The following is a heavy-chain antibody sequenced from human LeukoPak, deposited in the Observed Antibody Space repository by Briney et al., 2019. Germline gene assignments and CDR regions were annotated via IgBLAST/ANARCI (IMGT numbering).Heavy chain of an antibody. V-gene: IGHV3-53*01. CDR1: GFTVSSNS. CDR2: IYSGGNT. CDR3: ARRAGEYSHPYDY. D-gene: IGHD4-17*01. J-gene: IGHJ4*02. Sequence: GGSLRLSCTVSGFTVSSNSMSWVRQAPGKGLEWVSFIYSGGNTHYSDSVKGRFTISRDNSKNTLYLQMNSLRADDTAVYYCARRAGEYSHPYDYWGQGTLVTVSS.